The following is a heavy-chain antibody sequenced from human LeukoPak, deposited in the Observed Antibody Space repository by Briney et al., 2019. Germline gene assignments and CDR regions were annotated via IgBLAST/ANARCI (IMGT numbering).Heavy chain of an antibody. D-gene: IGHD3-22*01. CDR1: GFTFTTYT. CDR2: ISGSGDST. CDR3: AKFYYGSSGNTKAFDY. Sequence: QPGRSLRLSCAASGFTFTTYTMSWVRQAPGKGLEWVSAISGSGDSTYYADSVKGRFTISRDSSKNTLYLQMNSLRAEDTAVYYCAKFYYGSSGNTKAFDYWGQGTLVTVSS. V-gene: IGHV3-23*01. J-gene: IGHJ4*02.